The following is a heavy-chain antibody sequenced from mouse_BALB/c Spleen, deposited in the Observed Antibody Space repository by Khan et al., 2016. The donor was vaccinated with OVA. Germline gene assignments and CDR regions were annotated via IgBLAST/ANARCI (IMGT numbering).Heavy chain of an antibody. D-gene: IGHD1-1*01. CDR1: GFTFSTYG. CDR3: ARLAYYYNSEGFAY. CDR2: INTGGAYT. Sequence: VQLKESGGDFVRPGGSLKLSCAASGFTFSTYGMSWVRQTPDKRLEWVATINTGGAYTYYPDTVKGRFTLSRANAKNTLYLQVSSPKSEDTAIYYCARLAYYYNSEGFAYWGRGTLVTVSA. J-gene: IGHJ3*01. V-gene: IGHV5-6*01.